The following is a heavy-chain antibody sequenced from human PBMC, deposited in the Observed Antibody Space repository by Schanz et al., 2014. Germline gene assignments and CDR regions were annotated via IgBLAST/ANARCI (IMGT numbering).Heavy chain of an antibody. CDR3: AKDGPEGSGGYTTDAGMDV. V-gene: IGHV3-48*01. J-gene: IGHJ6*02. D-gene: IGHD3-10*01. CDR2: VSRSTPDI. Sequence: EVQLLESGGGLVQPGGSLRLSCTASGFTFSSYSMNWVRQAPGKGLEWVSYVSRSTPDIYYADSVKGRFTMSRDNAKNSVFLQKNSLRAEDTAVYYCAKDGPEGSGGYTTDAGMDVWGQGTMVTVSS. CDR1: GFTFSSYS.